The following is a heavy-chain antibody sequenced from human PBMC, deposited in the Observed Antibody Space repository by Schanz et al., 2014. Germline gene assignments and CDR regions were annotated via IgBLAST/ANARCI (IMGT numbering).Heavy chain of an antibody. CDR2: IYNSGKT. CDR3: ARAIAAEDGMDV. V-gene: IGHV4-4*07. Sequence: QVQLQESGPALVKPSETLSLTCTVSGGSISSEYWSWIRQPAGKGLEWIGRIYNSGKTNYNPSLESRVSMSVDTSKKQLSLKLSSVTAADTAVYFCARAIAAEDGMDVWGQGTTVTVSS. CDR1: GGSISSEY. J-gene: IGHJ6*02.